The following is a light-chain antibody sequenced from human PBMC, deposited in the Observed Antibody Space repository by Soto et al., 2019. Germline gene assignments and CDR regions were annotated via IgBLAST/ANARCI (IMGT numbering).Light chain of an antibody. V-gene: IGKV1-39*01. CDR1: QSISSY. CDR3: QQSYRCRIT. CDR2: AAS. J-gene: IGKJ4*01. Sequence: IRMTQYPSSLSGSVGYRVSITSPASQSISSYLNSYQQKPANAPKVLIYAASSLQSGVPSRFRGIGSGTDFTLSISSLQPEDFATYYCQQSYRCRITFDGGTKVDIK.